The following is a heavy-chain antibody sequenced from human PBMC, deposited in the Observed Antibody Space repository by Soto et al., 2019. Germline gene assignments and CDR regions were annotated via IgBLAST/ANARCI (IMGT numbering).Heavy chain of an antibody. Sequence: QVQLQQWGAGLLKPSETLSLTCAVYGGSFSGYSWSWIRQPPGKGLEWIGGINHSGRTNYNPSLKSRVNISVDTSKNQFALKVSSVTAADAAVYSCARLGPLYGMDVWGQGTTVTVSS. V-gene: IGHV4-34*01. CDR2: INHSGRT. J-gene: IGHJ6*02. D-gene: IGHD3-16*01. CDR1: GGSFSGYS. CDR3: ARLGPLYGMDV.